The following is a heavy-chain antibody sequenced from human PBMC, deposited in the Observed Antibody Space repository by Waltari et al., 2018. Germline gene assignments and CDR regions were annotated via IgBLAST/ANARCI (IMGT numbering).Heavy chain of an antibody. Sequence: QVQLVQSGAEVKKPGSSVKVSCKASGGTFSSYAISWVRQAPGQGLEWMGRIIPILGIANYAQKFQGRVTITADKSTSTAYMELSSLRSEDTAVYYCARVYCSGGSCYYYGMDVWGQGTTVTVSS. CDR3: ARVYCSGGSCYYYGMDV. J-gene: IGHJ6*02. CDR1: GGTFSSYA. V-gene: IGHV1-69*09. D-gene: IGHD2-15*01. CDR2: IIPILGIA.